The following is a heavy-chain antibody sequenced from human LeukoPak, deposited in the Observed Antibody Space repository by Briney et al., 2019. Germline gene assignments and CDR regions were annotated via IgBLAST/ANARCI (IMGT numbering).Heavy chain of an antibody. J-gene: IGHJ5*02. CDR2: IYYSGST. D-gene: IGHD3-22*01. CDR1: GGSISSYY. CDR3: ARDAPYYYDSSGSNNWFDP. Sequence: SETLSLTCTVSGGSISSYYWSWIRQPPGKGLELIGYIYYSGSTNYNPSLKSRVTISVDTSKNQFSLKLSSVTAADTAVYYCARDAPYYYDSSGSNNWFDPWGQGTLVTVSS. V-gene: IGHV4-59*01.